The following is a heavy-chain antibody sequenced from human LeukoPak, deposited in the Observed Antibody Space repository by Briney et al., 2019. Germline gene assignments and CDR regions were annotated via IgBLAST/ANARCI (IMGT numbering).Heavy chain of an antibody. J-gene: IGHJ3*02. CDR2: IIPIFGTA. CDR3: ARTVVGATTDDAFDI. CDR1: GGTFISYA. Sequence: ASVKVSCKASGGTFISYAISWLRQAPGQGLEWMGRIIPIFGTANYAQKFQGRVTITTDESTSTAYIELSSLRSEDTAVYYCARTVVGATTDDAFDIWGQGTMVTVSS. V-gene: IGHV1-69*05. D-gene: IGHD1-26*01.